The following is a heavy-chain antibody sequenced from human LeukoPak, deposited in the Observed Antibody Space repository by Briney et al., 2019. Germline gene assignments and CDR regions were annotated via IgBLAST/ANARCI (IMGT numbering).Heavy chain of an antibody. CDR2: MNPHSGNT. V-gene: IGHV1-8*01. Sequence: ASVEVSCKASGYTFTSYDINWVRQAPGQGLEWMGWMNPHSGNTGYAQKLQGRVTLTRNTSTSTAYMELRSLRSEDTAVYYCSRGDYWGQGTLVTVSS. CDR3: SRGDY. CDR1: GYTFTSYD. J-gene: IGHJ4*02.